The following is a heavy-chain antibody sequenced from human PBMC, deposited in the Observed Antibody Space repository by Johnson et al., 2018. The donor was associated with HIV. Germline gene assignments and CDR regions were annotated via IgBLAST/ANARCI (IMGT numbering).Heavy chain of an antibody. CDR1: GFTFSS. V-gene: IGHV3-30-3*01. CDR3: ARGGIAAAGDAFDI. J-gene: IGHJ3*02. Sequence: MLLVESGGGVVQPGRSLRLSCAASGFTFSSMHWDRQAPGKRLEWVAVISHDGSNKYYADSVKGRFTISIDNSNNTLYLQMNSLRAEDTAVYYCARGGIAAAGDAFDIWGQGTMVTVSS. CDR2: ISHDGSNK. D-gene: IGHD6-13*01.